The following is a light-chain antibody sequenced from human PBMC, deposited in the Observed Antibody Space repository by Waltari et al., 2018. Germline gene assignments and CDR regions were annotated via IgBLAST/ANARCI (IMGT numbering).Light chain of an antibody. V-gene: IGKV4-1*01. CDR3: QQCYTFPYT. Sequence: DIVLTQSPDSLAVSLGGRDTLNCKSRQSVVFRTNYKNYLAWYQQKPGQPPKLLITCASTRGSGVPDRFSGSGSETDFTLTISSLQAEDVAVYYCQQCYTFPYTFGQGTKLEIK. CDR2: CAS. CDR1: QSVVFRTNYKNY. J-gene: IGKJ2*01.